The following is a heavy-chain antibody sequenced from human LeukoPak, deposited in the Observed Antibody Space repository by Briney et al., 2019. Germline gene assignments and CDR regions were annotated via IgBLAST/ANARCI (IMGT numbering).Heavy chain of an antibody. Sequence: SETLSLTCTASGGSISSSSYYWGWIRQPPGKGLEWIGSIYYSGSTYYNPSLKSRVTISVDTSKNQFSLKLSSVTAADTAVYYCARHCGDYDFWSGYPNWFDPWGQGTLVTVSS. CDR1: GGSISSSSYY. D-gene: IGHD3-3*01. CDR3: ARHCGDYDFWSGYPNWFDP. J-gene: IGHJ5*02. V-gene: IGHV4-39*01. CDR2: IYYSGST.